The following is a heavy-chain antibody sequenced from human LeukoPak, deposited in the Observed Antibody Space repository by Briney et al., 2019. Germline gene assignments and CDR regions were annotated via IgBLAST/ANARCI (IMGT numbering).Heavy chain of an antibody. CDR2: IYYSGST. Sequence: SETLSLICTVSGGSISSYYWSWIRQPPGKGLEWIGYIYYSGSTNYNPSLKSRVTISVDTSKNQFSLKLSSVTAADTAVYYCARERDSSSWYAEGFDYWGQGTLVTVSS. D-gene: IGHD6-13*01. CDR3: ARERDSSSWYAEGFDY. V-gene: IGHV4-59*01. CDR1: GGSISSYY. J-gene: IGHJ4*02.